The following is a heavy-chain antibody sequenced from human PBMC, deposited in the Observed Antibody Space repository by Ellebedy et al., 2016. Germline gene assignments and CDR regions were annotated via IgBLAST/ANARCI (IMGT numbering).Heavy chain of an antibody. Sequence: GESLKISXAASGFTFSSYSMNWVRQAPGKGLEWVSSITSSATYIYYADSVKGRFTISRDNAKNSLYLQMNSLRAEDTAVYYCARGVGGTSLNWFDPWGQGTLVTVSS. J-gene: IGHJ5*02. CDR2: ITSSATYI. CDR3: ARGVGGTSLNWFDP. V-gene: IGHV3-21*01. CDR1: GFTFSSYS. D-gene: IGHD3-16*01.